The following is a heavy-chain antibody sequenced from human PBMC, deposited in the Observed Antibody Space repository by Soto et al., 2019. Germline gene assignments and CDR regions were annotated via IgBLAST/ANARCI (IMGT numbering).Heavy chain of an antibody. D-gene: IGHD6-25*01. CDR3: TGSIAAEN. V-gene: IGHV3-30-3*01. Sequence: QVQLVESGGGVVQPGRSLRLSCAASGFTFSSYAMHWVRQAPGKGLEWVAAISYDGSNKYYADSVKGRFTISRDNSKNTLYLQMNSLRAEDTAVYYCTGSIAAENWGQGTLVTVSS. J-gene: IGHJ4*02. CDR2: ISYDGSNK. CDR1: GFTFSSYA.